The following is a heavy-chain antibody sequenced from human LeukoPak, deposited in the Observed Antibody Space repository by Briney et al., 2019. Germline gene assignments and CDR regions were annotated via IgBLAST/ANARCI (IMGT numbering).Heavy chain of an antibody. CDR2: IYYSGNT. V-gene: IGHV4-59*01. Sequence: PSETLSLTCTVSDGSISSYYWSWIRQSPGKGLEWIGYIYYSGNTNYNPSLKSRVTISVDTSKNQFSLKLSSVTAADTVVYYCVRGRGGSYYYYGMDVWGQGTTVTVS. D-gene: IGHD3-16*01. CDR1: DGSISSYY. CDR3: VRGRGGSYYYYGMDV. J-gene: IGHJ6*02.